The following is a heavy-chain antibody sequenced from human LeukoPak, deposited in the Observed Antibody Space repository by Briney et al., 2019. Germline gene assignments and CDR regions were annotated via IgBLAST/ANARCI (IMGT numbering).Heavy chain of an antibody. J-gene: IGHJ3*01. CDR1: GYSISSNFC. CDR3: ARDVHIYGNAFGV. D-gene: IGHD1-1*01. Sequence: SETLSLTCTVSGYSISSNFCWGWIRQSPAKGLEWIGSIYHSGSTYYNPSLKNRITISVDTSTNQFSLKLSSVTASDTAMYYCARDVHIYGNAFGVWGQGTMVTVSS. CDR2: IYHSGST. V-gene: IGHV4-38-2*02.